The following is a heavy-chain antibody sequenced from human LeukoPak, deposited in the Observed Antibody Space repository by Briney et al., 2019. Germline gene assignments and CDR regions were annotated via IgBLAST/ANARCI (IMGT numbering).Heavy chain of an antibody. CDR1: GDSVSSNSAA. CDR3: ARAYIAVADYYFDY. J-gene: IGHJ4*02. Sequence: SQTLSLTCAISGDSVSSNSAACNWIRQSPSRGLDWLERTYYRSKWYNDYAVSVKSRITINPDTSKNQFPLQLNSVTPEDTAVYYCARAYIAVADYYFDYWGQGTLVTVSS. V-gene: IGHV6-1*01. CDR2: TYYRSKWYN. D-gene: IGHD6-19*01.